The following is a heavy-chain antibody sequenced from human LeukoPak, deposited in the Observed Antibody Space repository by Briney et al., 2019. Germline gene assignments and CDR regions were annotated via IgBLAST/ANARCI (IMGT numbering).Heavy chain of an antibody. Sequence: PGGSLRLSCAASGSTFSTYWMSWVRRAPGKGLEWVANINQDGSQTFYVDSVKGRFTISRDNPGNSVYLQMNSLRAEDTAVHYCARLMFLWPPIYFDYWGQGTLVTVSS. CDR2: INQDGSQT. J-gene: IGHJ4*02. CDR3: ARLMFLWPPIYFDY. CDR1: GSTFSTYW. D-gene: IGHD2-8*01. V-gene: IGHV3-7*01.